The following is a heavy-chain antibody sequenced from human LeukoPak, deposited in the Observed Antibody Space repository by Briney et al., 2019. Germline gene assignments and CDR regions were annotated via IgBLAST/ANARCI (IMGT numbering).Heavy chain of an antibody. V-gene: IGHV3-30*18. D-gene: IGHD5-12*01. J-gene: IGHJ4*02. CDR1: GFTFSNYG. Sequence: GGSLRLSCATSGFTFSNYGIHWVRQAPGKGLEWVAGISYEGSKKYYADSEKGRFTISRDNSKNTLYLQMNSLRAEDTAVYYCAKDAVDIVATADYYLDNRGQGTLVTVSS. CDR2: ISYEGSKK. CDR3: AKDAVDIVATADYYLDN.